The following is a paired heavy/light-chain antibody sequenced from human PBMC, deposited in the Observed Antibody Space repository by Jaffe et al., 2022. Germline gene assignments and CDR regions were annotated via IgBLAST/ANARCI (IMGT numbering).Heavy chain of an antibody. V-gene: IGHV3-30*02. J-gene: IGHJ4*02. CDR3: VRDRGSVLTTFYFDF. Sequence: QVQLVESGGGVVQPGESLRLSCEGSGFRFSYHGMHWVRQAPGKGLEWLGFIRYDGGKKVLADVVRGRGTISRDNARNTLYLEMSSLRPEDTAVYYCVRDRGSVLTTFYFDFWGQGTLVIVSS. CDR2: IRYDGGKK. CDR1: GFRFSYHG. D-gene: IGHD3-3*01.
Light chain of an antibody. Sequence: SELTQDPAVSVALGQTVTITCQGDTLRKYFASWIQQKPGQAPVVVIFGKTNRPSGIPDRFSASGSGNTASLTITGAQAEDEADYYCKSRDSSGNYLVFGGGTKLTVL. CDR3: KSRDSSGNYLV. V-gene: IGLV3-19*01. CDR2: GKT. J-gene: IGLJ2*01. CDR1: TLRKYF.